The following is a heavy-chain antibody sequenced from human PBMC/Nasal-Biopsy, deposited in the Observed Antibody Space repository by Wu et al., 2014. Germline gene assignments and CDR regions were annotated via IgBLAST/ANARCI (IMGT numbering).Heavy chain of an antibody. V-gene: IGHV3-7*01. CDR3: ARDAYCGPDCFNFDY. CDR1: GFPLSGYW. J-gene: IGHJ4*02. D-gene: IGHD2-21*02. Sequence: AASGFPLSGYWMSWIRQAPGKALERVANIKFDGSEPKYLASVEGRFTISRDNARNSLYLQMDSLRVEDTAVYYCARDAYCGPDCFNFDYWGQGTLVTVSS. CDR2: IKFDGSEP.